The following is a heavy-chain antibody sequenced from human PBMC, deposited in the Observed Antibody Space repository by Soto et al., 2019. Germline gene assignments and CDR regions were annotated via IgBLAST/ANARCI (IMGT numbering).Heavy chain of an antibody. V-gene: IGHV1-18*04. Sequence: ASVKVSCKASGYTFTSYGISWVRQAPGQGLEWMGWISAYNGNTNYAQKLQGRVTMTTDTSTSTAYMELRSLRSDDTAVYYCAREGVAVAGTQDNYYYHYGMDVWGQGTTVTVSS. J-gene: IGHJ6*02. CDR1: GYTFTSYG. D-gene: IGHD6-19*01. CDR3: AREGVAVAGTQDNYYYHYGMDV. CDR2: ISAYNGNT.